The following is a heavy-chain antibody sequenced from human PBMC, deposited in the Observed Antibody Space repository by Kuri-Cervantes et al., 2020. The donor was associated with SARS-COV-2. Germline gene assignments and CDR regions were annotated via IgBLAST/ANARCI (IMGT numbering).Heavy chain of an antibody. CDR1: GYTFTGYY. CDR3: ARGAGGHSYGGVDY. D-gene: IGHD5-18*01. Sequence: VSVKVSCKASGYTFTGYYMHWVRQAPGQGLEWMGIINPSSGGTSDAQKFQGRVTMTRDTSTSTVYVELSSLGSDDTAVYYCARGAGGHSYGGVDYWGQGTLVTVSS. CDR2: INPSSGGT. J-gene: IGHJ4*02. V-gene: IGHV1-46*01.